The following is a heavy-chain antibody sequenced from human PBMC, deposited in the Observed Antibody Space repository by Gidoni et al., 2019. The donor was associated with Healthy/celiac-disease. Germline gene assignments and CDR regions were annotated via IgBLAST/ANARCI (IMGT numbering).Heavy chain of an antibody. CDR1: GGSISSGDYY. Sequence: QVQLQESGPGLVKPSQTLSLTSPVSGGSISSGDYYWSWIRQPPGKGLEWIGYIYYSGSTYYNPSLKSRVTISVDTSKNQFSLKLSSVTAADTAVYYCARVDDYGEQNFDYWGQGTLVTVSS. J-gene: IGHJ4*02. D-gene: IGHD4-17*01. CDR3: ARVDDYGEQNFDY. V-gene: IGHV4-30-4*01. CDR2: IYYSGST.